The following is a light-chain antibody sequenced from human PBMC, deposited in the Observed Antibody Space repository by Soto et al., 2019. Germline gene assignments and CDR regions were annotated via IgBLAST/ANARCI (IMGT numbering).Light chain of an antibody. V-gene: IGKV1-5*01. CDR3: QQYSSYYRP. Sequence: DIQMTQSPSMWSAAVGDRVTISCRASQNVNIFLAWYQQKPGKAPKLLISDASTLESGVPSRFSGSGSGTEFTLTITGLQPDDSATYYCQQYSSYYRPFGQGTKVDI. J-gene: IGKJ1*01. CDR2: DAS. CDR1: QNVNIF.